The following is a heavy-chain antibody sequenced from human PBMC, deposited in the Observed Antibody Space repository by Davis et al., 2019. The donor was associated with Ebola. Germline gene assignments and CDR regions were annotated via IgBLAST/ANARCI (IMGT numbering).Heavy chain of an antibody. V-gene: IGHV3-23*01. J-gene: IGHJ4*02. CDR2: ITGRSGGI. D-gene: IGHD1-1*01. Sequence: GESLKISCAASGFTFSTYAISWVRQAPGKGLEWVSSITGRSGGIFYADSVKGRFIISRDSAENTVYLQMNSLRDEDTAIYYCARDTKVDYWGQGTLVTVSS. CDR1: GFTFSTYA. CDR3: ARDTKVDY.